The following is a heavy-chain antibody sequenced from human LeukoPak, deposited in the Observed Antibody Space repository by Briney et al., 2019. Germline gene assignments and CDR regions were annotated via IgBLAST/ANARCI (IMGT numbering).Heavy chain of an antibody. CDR2: ISHDGSNK. CDR1: GFTFSSYG. J-gene: IGHJ4*02. Sequence: TGGSLRLSCAASGFTFSSYGMHWVRQAPGKGLEWVAVISHDGSNKYYADSVKGRFTISRDNSKNTLYLQMNSLRAEDTAVYYCAKADFIAVAGTEYYFDYWGQGTLVTVSS. V-gene: IGHV3-30*19. CDR3: AKADFIAVAGTEYYFDY. D-gene: IGHD6-19*01.